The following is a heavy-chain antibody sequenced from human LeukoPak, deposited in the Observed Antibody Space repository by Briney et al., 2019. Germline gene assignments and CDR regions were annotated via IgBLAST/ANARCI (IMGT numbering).Heavy chain of an antibody. D-gene: IGHD2-21*02. V-gene: IGHV1-18*01. Sequence: GASVKVSCKASGYTFTSYGISWVRQAPGQGLEWVGWISAYNGNTNYAQKLQGRVTMTTDTSTSTAYMELRSLRSDDTAVYYCARERRSNIVVVTASYYFDYWGQGTLVTVSS. CDR2: ISAYNGNT. CDR3: ARERRSNIVVVTASYYFDY. J-gene: IGHJ4*02. CDR1: GYTFTSYG.